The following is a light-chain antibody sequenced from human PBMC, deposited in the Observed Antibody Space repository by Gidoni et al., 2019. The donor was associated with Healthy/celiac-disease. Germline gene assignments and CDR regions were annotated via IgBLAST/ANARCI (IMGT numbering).Light chain of an antibody. V-gene: IGKV1-9*01. CDR2: AAS. CDR1: QGISSY. CDR3: QQLNSYLPFT. J-gene: IGKJ3*01. Sequence: DIQLTQSPSFLSASVGDRVTITCWASQGISSYLAWYQQKPGKAPKLLIYAASTLQSGVPSRFSGSGSGTEFTLTIGSLQPEDFATYYCQQLNSYLPFTFGPGTKVDIK.